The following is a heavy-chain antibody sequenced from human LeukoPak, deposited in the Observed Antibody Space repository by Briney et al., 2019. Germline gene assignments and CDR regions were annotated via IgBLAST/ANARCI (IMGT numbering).Heavy chain of an antibody. CDR2: IYYSGST. CDR3: ASCGSTSCIFDY. CDR1: GGSISSSSYY. J-gene: IGHJ4*02. D-gene: IGHD2-2*01. Sequence: KASETLSLTCTVSGGSISSSSYYWGWIRQPPGKGLEWIGSIYYSGSTYYNPSLKSRVTISVDTSKNQFSLKLSSVTAADTAVYYCASCGSTSCIFDYWGQGTLVTVSS. V-gene: IGHV4-39*01.